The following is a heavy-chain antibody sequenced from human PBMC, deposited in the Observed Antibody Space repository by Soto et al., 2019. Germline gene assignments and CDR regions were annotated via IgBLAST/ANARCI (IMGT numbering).Heavy chain of an antibody. CDR3: ARGFPIGGYHNGNWFDP. Sequence: PSETLSLTCSVSGASISSSDYYWGWIRQPPGQGLEWIGSIYGGSTYYNPSLKSRVTISVDTSKNQFSLRLSSVTAADTAVFYCARGFPIGGYHNGNWFDPWGQGTLVTLSS. CDR1: GASISSSDYY. CDR2: IYGGST. J-gene: IGHJ5*02. D-gene: IGHD1-26*01. V-gene: IGHV4-39*01.